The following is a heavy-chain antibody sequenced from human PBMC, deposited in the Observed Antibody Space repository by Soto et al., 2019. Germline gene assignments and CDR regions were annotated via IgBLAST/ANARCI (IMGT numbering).Heavy chain of an antibody. CDR2: ISGSGGST. D-gene: IGHD2-2*01. CDR3: AKRGTRKIVVVPAAIGSLDY. Sequence: GGSLRLSCVASGFTFSSYAMSWVRQAPGKGLEWVSAISGSGGSTYYADSVKGRFTISRDNSKNTLYLQMNSLRAEDTAVYYCAKRGTRKIVVVPAAIGSLDYWGQGTLVTVSS. CDR1: GFTFSSYA. V-gene: IGHV3-23*01. J-gene: IGHJ4*02.